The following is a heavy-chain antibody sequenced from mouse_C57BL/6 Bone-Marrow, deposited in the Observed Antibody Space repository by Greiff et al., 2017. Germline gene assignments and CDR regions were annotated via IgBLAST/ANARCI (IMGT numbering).Heavy chain of an antibody. CDR1: GYTFTSYW. CDR2: IHPNSGST. CDR3: ARLEDYDGWYFDV. J-gene: IGHJ1*03. Sequence: QVQLQQPGAELVKPGASVKLSCKASGYTFTSYWMHWVKQRPGQGLEWIGMIHPNSGSTNYNEKFKSKATLTVDKSSSTAYMQLSSLTSEDSAVYYCARLEDYDGWYFDVWGTGTTATVSS. V-gene: IGHV1-64*01. D-gene: IGHD2-4*01.